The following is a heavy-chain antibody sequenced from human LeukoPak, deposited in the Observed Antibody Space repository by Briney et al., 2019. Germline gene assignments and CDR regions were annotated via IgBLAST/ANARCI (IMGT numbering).Heavy chain of an antibody. J-gene: IGHJ6*03. CDR2: IYTSGST. V-gene: IGHV4-61*02. D-gene: IGHD1-1*01. Sequence: SETLSLTCTVSGGSISSGSYYWSWIRQPAGKGLEWIGRIYTSGSTNYNPSLKSRVTISVDTSKNQFSLKLSSVTAADTAVYYCARVFVPTTRYYYMDVWGKGTTVTVSS. CDR1: GGSISSGSYY. CDR3: ARVFVPTTRYYYMDV.